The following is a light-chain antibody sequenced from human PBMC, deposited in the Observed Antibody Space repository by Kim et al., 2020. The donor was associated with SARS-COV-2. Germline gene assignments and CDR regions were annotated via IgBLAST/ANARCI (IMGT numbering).Light chain of an antibody. Sequence: SPGERATLSCRASQSVSGSYLAWYQQKPGQAPRLLIYGASSRATGIPDRFSGRGSGTDFTLTISRLESEDFAVYYCQQYGSSPLYTFGQGTKLEI. CDR1: QSVSGSY. CDR3: QQYGSSPLYT. CDR2: GAS. J-gene: IGKJ2*01. V-gene: IGKV3-20*01.